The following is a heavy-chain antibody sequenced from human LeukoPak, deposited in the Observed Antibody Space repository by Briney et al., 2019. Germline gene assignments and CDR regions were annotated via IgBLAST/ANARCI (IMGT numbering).Heavy chain of an antibody. D-gene: IGHD1-26*01. V-gene: IGHV4-34*01. J-gene: IGHJ5*02. CDR1: GGSFSGYY. CDR3: ARDVQVGATRPPVNWFDP. CDR2: INHSGST. Sequence: PSETLSLTCAVYGGSFSGYYWSWIRQPPGKGLEWIGEINHSGSTNYNPSLKSRVTISVDASKNQFSLKLSSVTASDTAVYYCARDVQVGATRPPVNWFDPWGQGTLVTVSS.